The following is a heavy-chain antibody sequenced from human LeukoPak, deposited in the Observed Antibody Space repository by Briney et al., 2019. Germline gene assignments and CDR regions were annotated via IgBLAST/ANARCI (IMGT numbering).Heavy chain of an antibody. V-gene: IGHV4-61*01. CDR3: ARVAYSGYDS. J-gene: IGHJ4*02. Sequence: SETLSLTCRVSDYSISSGYYWGWIRQPPGKGLEWIGYIYYSGSTNYNPSLKSRVTISVDTSKNQFSLKLSSVTAADTAVYYCARVAYSGYDSWGQGTLVTVSS. CDR1: DYSISSGYY. D-gene: IGHD5-12*01. CDR2: IYYSGST.